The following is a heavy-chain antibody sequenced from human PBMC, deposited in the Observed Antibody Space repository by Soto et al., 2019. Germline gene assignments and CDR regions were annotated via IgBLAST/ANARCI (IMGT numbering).Heavy chain of an antibody. V-gene: IGHV5-10-1*01. CDR2: IDPSDSYS. CDR3: ARHVDYDTSGYYHFDY. D-gene: IGHD3-22*01. CDR1: GYSFTSYW. J-gene: IGHJ4*02. Sequence: GESLKISCKGSGYSFTSYWISWVRRMPGKGLEWMGRIDPSDSYSNYSPSFQGHVTISADKSVSTAYLQWRSLKASDAAMYYCARHVDYDTSGYYHFDYWGQGTLVTSPQ.